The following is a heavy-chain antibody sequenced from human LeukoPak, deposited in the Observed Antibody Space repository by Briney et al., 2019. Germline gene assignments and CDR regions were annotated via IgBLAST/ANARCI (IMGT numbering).Heavy chain of an antibody. Sequence: SETLSLTCTVSGDSISSATYYWGWIRQPPGRGLDWLGNILYTGSTYYNPSLGSRVTISADTSKNQFSLKLNSLTAADTAVYYCARLLYTETARGICDRWGQGTLVTVSS. J-gene: IGHJ5*02. CDR1: GDSISSATYY. CDR2: ILYTGST. CDR3: ARLLYTETARGICDR. D-gene: IGHD1-14*01. V-gene: IGHV4-39*01.